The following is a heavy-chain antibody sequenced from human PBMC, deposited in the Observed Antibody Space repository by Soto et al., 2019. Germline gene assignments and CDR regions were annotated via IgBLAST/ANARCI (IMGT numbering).Heavy chain of an antibody. Sequence: PSETLSLTCTVSGGSISSGDFYWSWIRQPPGKGLEWIGSFFIGGNTYYNPSLKSRVTISVDTSKNQFSLKLSSVTAADTAVYSCARRHGLDIDAYYWGQGILVTVSS. CDR2: FFIGGNT. D-gene: IGHD3-10*01. CDR3: ARRHGLDIDAYY. J-gene: IGHJ4*02. V-gene: IGHV4-39*01. CDR1: GGSISSGDFY.